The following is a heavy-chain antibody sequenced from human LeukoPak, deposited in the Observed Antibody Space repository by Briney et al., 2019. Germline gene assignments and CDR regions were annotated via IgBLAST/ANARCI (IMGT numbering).Heavy chain of an antibody. V-gene: IGHV3-21*01. Sequence: GGSLRLSCAASGFTFSSYSMNWVRQAPGKGLEWVSSISSSSSYIYYADSVKGRFTISRDNAKNSLYLQMNSLRAEDAAVYYCARGDLYGDYKFDYWGQGTLVTVSS. D-gene: IGHD4-17*01. J-gene: IGHJ4*02. CDR3: ARGDLYGDYKFDY. CDR2: ISSSSSYI. CDR1: GFTFSSYS.